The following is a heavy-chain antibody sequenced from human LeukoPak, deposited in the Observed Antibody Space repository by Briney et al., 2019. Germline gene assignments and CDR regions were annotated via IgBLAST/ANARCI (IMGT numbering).Heavy chain of an antibody. D-gene: IGHD5-24*01. J-gene: IGHJ4*02. Sequence: GGSLRLSCGASGFTFNRYGMHWVRQAPGKGLEWVATISHDGSSKNYEDSVKGRFTISRDNSKNTLYLQMNSLKTEDTAVYYCWLPPGIEMATIISIDYWGQGTLVTVSS. CDR3: WLPPGIEMATIISIDY. V-gene: IGHV3-30*03. CDR1: GFTFNRYG. CDR2: ISHDGSSK.